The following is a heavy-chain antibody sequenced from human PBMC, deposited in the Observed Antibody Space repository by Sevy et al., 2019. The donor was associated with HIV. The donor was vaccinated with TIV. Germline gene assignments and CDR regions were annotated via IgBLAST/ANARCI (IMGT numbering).Heavy chain of an antibody. CDR2: ISRTSTTT. V-gene: IGHV3-48*02. CDR3: AREAYYYDSREENWFDP. CDR1: GFTFSSYA. D-gene: IGHD3-22*01. Sequence: GGSLRLSCAASGFTFSSYAMHWVRQAPGKGLEWVSSISRTSTTTYYADSAKGRFTISRDNAKNSLYLQMNSLRDEDTAVYYCAREAYYYDSREENWFDPWGQRTLVTVSS. J-gene: IGHJ5*02.